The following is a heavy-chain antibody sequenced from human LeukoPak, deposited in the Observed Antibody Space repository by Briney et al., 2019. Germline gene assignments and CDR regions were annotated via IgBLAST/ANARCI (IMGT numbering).Heavy chain of an antibody. CDR3: ARDYYHDSSGYIPAGDAFDI. D-gene: IGHD3-22*01. CDR1: GFTFSSYW. Sequence: PGGSLRLSCAASGFTFSSYWMSWVRQAPGKGLEWVANIKHDGSEKYYVDSVKGRFTISRDNAKDSLYLQMNSLRAQDTAVYYCARDYYHDSSGYIPAGDAFDIWGQGTMVTVSS. J-gene: IGHJ3*02. V-gene: IGHV3-7*01. CDR2: IKHDGSEK.